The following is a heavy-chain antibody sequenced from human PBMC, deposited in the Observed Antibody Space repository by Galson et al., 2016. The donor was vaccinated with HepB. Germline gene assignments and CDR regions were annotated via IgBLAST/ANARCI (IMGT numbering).Heavy chain of an antibody. CDR3: ARGGITVTTWGFVNYYGMDV. D-gene: IGHD4-11*01. J-gene: IGHJ6*04. Sequence: SVKVSCKASGYTFTSYGISWVRQAPGQGLEWMGWISAYNGNTIYAQKLQGRVAMTTDTSTSTAYMELRSLRSDDTAVYYCARGGITVTTWGFVNYYGMDVWGKGTTVTVSS. CDR2: ISAYNGNT. CDR1: GYTFTSYG. V-gene: IGHV1-18*01.